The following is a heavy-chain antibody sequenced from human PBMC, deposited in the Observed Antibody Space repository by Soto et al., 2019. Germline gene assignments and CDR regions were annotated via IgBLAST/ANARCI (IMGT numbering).Heavy chain of an antibody. D-gene: IGHD2-15*01. CDR2: ISSGSSTI. J-gene: IGHJ4*02. CDR3: ARVTGSATPRFDY. V-gene: IGHV3-48*02. CDR1: GFTFSSYS. Sequence: EVQLVESGGGLVQRGGSLRLSCAASGFTFSSYSMNWGRQAPGKGLEWVSYISSGSSTIYYAESVKGRFTISRDNAKISLYLQMNSLRDEDTAVYYCARVTGSATPRFDYWGQGTLVTVSS.